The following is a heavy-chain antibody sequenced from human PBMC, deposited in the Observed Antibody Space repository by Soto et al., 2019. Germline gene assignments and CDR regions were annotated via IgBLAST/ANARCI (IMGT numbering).Heavy chain of an antibody. Sequence: QVHLLESGPGLVKPSQTLSLTCSVSGDSISTVDYFWAWIRQPPGQALEYIGYIYKSTTTYYNPSFESRVASSVDTSKSQFSLNVTSVTAADTAVYCCARGRYCLTGRCFPNWFDSWGQGTLVTVSS. CDR1: GDSISTVDYF. CDR3: ARGRYCLTGRCFPNWFDS. J-gene: IGHJ5*01. CDR2: IYKSTTT. V-gene: IGHV4-30-4*01. D-gene: IGHD2-15*01.